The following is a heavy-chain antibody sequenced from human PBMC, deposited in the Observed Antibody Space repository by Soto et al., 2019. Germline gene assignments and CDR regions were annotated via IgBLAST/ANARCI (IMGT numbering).Heavy chain of an antibody. V-gene: IGHV4-39*01. D-gene: IGHD3-3*01. CDR1: GGSISSSSYY. Sequence: ASETLSLTCTVSGGSISSSSYYWGWIRQPPGKGLEWIGSIYYSGSTYYNPSLKSRVTISVDTSKNQFSLKLSPVTAADTAVYYCARHGDKNDDFWSGYYRYYGMDVWGQGTTVTVSS. J-gene: IGHJ6*02. CDR3: ARHGDKNDDFWSGYYRYYGMDV. CDR2: IYYSGST.